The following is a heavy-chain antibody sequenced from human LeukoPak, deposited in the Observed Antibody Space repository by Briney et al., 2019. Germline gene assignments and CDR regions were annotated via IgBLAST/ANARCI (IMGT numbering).Heavy chain of an antibody. CDR3: ARDGTYTDYDPDFDI. V-gene: IGHV3-73*01. CDR1: GFTFSGSA. J-gene: IGHJ4*02. CDR2: IDKKDKGYATAT. Sequence: GGSLKLSCAASGFTFSGSAIHWVRQSSGKGLGWVGQIDKKDKGYATATAYAASVKGRFTISRDDSINTAYLQMNSLRAEDTAVFYCARDGTYTDYDPDFDIWGQGTLVTVSS. D-gene: IGHD5-12*01.